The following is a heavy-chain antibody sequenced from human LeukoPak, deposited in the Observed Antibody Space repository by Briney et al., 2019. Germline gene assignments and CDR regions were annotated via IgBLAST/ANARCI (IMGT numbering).Heavy chain of an antibody. CDR3: ERVVARGSSGYQLDY. CDR2: IYYSGST. D-gene: IGHD3-22*01. J-gene: IGHJ4*02. CDR1: GGSVSSGSYY. V-gene: IGHV4-61*01. Sequence: SETLSLTCTVSGGSVSSGSYYWSWIRQPPGKGLEWIGYIYYSGSTNYNPSLKSRVTISVDTSKNQFSLKLSSVTAADTAVYYCERVVARGSSGYQLDYWGQGTLVTVSS.